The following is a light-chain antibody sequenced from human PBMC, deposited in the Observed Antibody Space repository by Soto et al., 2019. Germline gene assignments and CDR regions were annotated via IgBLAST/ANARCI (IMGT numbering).Light chain of an antibody. J-gene: IGKJ2*01. CDR1: QNMGKL. Sequence: DVEMTQSPSTLSASVGDRVTVTCRASQNMGKLLAWYQQKPGKAPNLLISDASNLEIGVPSRFSGSGSETEFTLTITSLQPEDFATYYCQQYKNYSPSTFGQGTKLDI. CDR3: QQYKNYSPST. CDR2: DAS. V-gene: IGKV1-5*01.